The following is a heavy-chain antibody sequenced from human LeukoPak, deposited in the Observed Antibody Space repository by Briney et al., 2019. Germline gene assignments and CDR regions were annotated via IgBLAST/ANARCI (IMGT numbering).Heavy chain of an antibody. J-gene: IGHJ4*02. CDR3: ATEQSSYDHHIYYSDC. CDR1: GFTFSSYA. V-gene: IGHV3-30*04. CDR2: ISYDGGNK. D-gene: IGHD3-3*01. Sequence: GGSLRLSCAASGFTFSSYAMHWVRQAPGKGLEWMAVISYDGGNKYYAQSVKGRFTISRDNSKNTLYLQMNSLRAEDTATYYCATEQSSYDHHIYYSDCWGQGTLLTVSS.